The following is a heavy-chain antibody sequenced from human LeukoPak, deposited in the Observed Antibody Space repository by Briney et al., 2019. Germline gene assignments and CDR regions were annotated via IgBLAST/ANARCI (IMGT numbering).Heavy chain of an antibody. CDR1: GFTFSSYG. J-gene: IGHJ4*02. D-gene: IGHD4-17*01. CDR2: IRNDGRKK. V-gene: IGHV3-30*02. CDR3: AKDLDYGDLFDY. Sequence: GGSLRLSCAASGFTFSSYGMHWVRQAPGKGLEWVAFIRNDGRKKYYGDSVKGRFTISRDNYKNTLSLQMSSLRSEDTALYYCAKDLDYGDLFDYWGQGTLVTVSS.